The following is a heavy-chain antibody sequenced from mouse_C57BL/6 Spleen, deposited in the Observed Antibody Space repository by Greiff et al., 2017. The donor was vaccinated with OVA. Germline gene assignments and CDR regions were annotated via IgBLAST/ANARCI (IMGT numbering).Heavy chain of an antibody. J-gene: IGHJ2*01. Sequence: VKLMESGAELVRPGASVKLSCKASGYTFTDYYINWVKQRPGQGLEWIARIYPGSGNTYYNEKFKGKATLTAEKSSSTAYMQLSSLTSEDSAVYFCARYREYFDYWGQGTTLTVSS. CDR3: ARYREYFDY. V-gene: IGHV1-76*01. CDR1: GYTFTDYY. CDR2: IYPGSGNT.